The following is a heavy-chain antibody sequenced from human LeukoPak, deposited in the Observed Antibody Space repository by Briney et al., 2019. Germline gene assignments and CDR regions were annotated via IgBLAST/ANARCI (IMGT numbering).Heavy chain of an antibody. CDR3: AKDRGPAGHEYYYYYGMDV. CDR2: ISYDGSNK. Sequence: PGGSLRLSCAASGFTFSSYGMHWVRQAPGKGLEWVAVISYDGSNKYYADSVKGRFTISRDNSKNTLYLQMNSLRAEDTAVYYCAKDRGPAGHEYYYYYGMDVWGQGTTVTVSS. V-gene: IGHV3-30*18. J-gene: IGHJ6*02. CDR1: GFTFSSYG. D-gene: IGHD3-10*01.